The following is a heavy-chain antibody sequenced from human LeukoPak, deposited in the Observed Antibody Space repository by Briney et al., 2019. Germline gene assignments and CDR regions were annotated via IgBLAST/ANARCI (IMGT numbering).Heavy chain of an antibody. J-gene: IGHJ4*02. D-gene: IGHD5-18*01. CDR2: IYYSGII. CDR3: ARQQIYVGTGMVDYFDY. V-gene: IGHV4-59*01. CDR1: GDSISNAY. Sequence: SETLSLTCTVSGDSISNAYWSWIRQPPGKALGWIGYIYYSGIIKYNPSLKSRATISVDTSKNQFSLKLRSVTAADTAIYYCARQQIYVGTGMVDYFDYWGQGILVTVSS.